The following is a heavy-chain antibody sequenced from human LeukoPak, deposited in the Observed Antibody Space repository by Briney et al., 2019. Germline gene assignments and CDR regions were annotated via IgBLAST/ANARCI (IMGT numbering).Heavy chain of an antibody. CDR2: INHSGST. V-gene: IGHV4-34*01. Sequence: AETLCLTCAVYGGSFSGYYLSWIRQPPGKGLEWIGEINHSGSTNYNPSLKSRVTMSVDTSKNQFSLKLSYVTAADTAVYYCARDIRGYSYGYSFDYWGQGTLVTVSS. J-gene: IGHJ4*02. CDR1: GGSFSGYY. D-gene: IGHD5-18*01. CDR3: ARDIRGYSYGYSFDY.